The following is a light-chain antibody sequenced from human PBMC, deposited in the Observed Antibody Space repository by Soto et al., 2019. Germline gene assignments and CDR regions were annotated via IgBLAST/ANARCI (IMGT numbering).Light chain of an antibody. CDR2: KNN. J-gene: IGLJ3*02. V-gene: IGLV1-47*01. CDR3: AAWDDSLGGPV. CDR1: SSNIGSNF. Sequence: QLVLTQPPSVSGTPGQRVTISCSGSSSNIGSNFVYWYQHLPGTAPKPLIYKNNQRPSGVPDRFSGSKSGTSASLAISGLRSEDEADYYCAAWDDSLGGPVFGGGTKLTVL.